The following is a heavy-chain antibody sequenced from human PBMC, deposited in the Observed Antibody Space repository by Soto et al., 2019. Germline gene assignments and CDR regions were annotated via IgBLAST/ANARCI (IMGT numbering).Heavy chain of an antibody. CDR2: VSYNSGTV. J-gene: IGHJ4*02. CDR3: VKGRGYYYDSTNYYDGAFFDY. D-gene: IGHD3-22*01. Sequence: PGGSRKFSFAPSGFNFKICAISWFRQLPGKALEGASGVSYNSGTVGYADSVKGRFTVSRDNAKNSLYLEMSGLRVEDTAFYYCVKGRGYYYDSTNYYDGAFFDYWGQGTLVTVSS. V-gene: IGHV3-9*01. CDR1: GFNFKICA.